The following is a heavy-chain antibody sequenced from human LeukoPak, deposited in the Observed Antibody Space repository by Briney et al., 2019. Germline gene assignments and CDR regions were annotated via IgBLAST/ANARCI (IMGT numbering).Heavy chain of an antibody. V-gene: IGHV1-69*13. D-gene: IGHD2-2*01. CDR2: IIPIFGTA. J-gene: IGHJ3*02. Sequence: GASVKVSCKASGGTFSSYAISWERQAPGQGLEWMGGIIPIFGTANYAQKFQGRVTITADESTSTAYMELSSLRSEDTAVYYCAREYQLPDYDAFDIWGQGTMVTVSS. CDR1: GGTFSSYA. CDR3: AREYQLPDYDAFDI.